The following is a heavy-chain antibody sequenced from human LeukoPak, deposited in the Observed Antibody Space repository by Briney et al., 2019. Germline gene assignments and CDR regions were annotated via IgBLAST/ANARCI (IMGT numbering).Heavy chain of an antibody. D-gene: IGHD3-10*01. CDR1: GGSISSSSYY. J-gene: IGHJ4*02. V-gene: IGHV4-39*01. CDR3: ARAGWFGELTLIIFPFDY. CDR2: IYYSGST. Sequence: SETLSLTCTVSGGSISSSSYYWGWIRQPPGKGLEWIGSIYYSGSTYYNPSLKSRVTISVDTSKNQFSLKLSSVTAADTAVYYCARAGWFGELTLIIFPFDYWGQGTLVTVSP.